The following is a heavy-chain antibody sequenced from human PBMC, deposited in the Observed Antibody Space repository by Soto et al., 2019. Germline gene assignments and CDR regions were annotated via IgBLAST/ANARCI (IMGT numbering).Heavy chain of an antibody. Sequence: EVQLLESGGGLAQPGGSLRLSCAASGFTFRNNVLSGVRQAPGKGLDWVSGITGSGRDTYYADPVKGRFTISRDNSKNMVFLQMNSLRAEDTALYYCAKNGLDNSPSAIDSGGPGPLVTVSS. J-gene: IGHJ4*02. V-gene: IGHV3-23*01. CDR2: ITGSGRDT. CDR3: AKNGLDNSPSAIDS. D-gene: IGHD2-8*01. CDR1: GFTFRNNV.